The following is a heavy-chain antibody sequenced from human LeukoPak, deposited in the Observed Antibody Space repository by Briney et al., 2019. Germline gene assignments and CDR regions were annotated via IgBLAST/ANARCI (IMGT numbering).Heavy chain of an antibody. CDR1: GGSISSGGYY. CDR2: IYYSGST. D-gene: IGHD2-21*02. CDR3: ARGVSKWKHIVVVTARHAAFDI. V-gene: IGHV4-31*03. J-gene: IGHJ3*02. Sequence: PSETLSLTCTVSGGSISSGGYYWSWIRQHPGKGLEWIGYIYYSGSTYYNPSLKSRVTISVDTSKNQFSLKLSSVTAADTAVYYCARGVSKWKHIVVVTARHAAFDIWGQGTMVTVSS.